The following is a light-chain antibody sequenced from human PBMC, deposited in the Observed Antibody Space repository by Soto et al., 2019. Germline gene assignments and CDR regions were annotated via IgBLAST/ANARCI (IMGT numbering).Light chain of an antibody. CDR3: QQYENSPIT. J-gene: IGKJ5*01. Sequence: EIVLKQSPAILSLSPWERASLSCGASQSITSSFLAWYQQKPGQAPRLLIYGASSRATGIPDRFSGTGSETDFTLTINRLEPEDFAVYYCQQYENSPITFGQGTRLEIK. CDR1: QSITSSF. CDR2: GAS. V-gene: IGKV3-20*01.